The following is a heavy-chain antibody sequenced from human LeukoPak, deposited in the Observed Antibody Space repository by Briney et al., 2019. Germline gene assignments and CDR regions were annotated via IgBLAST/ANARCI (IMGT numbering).Heavy chain of an antibody. CDR3: ARDGTFDI. J-gene: IGHJ3*02. CDR2: INPDSGVT. V-gene: IGHV1-2*02. Sequence: ASVKVSCKASGYTFTDYYMHWVRHAPGPWLDLMGWINPDSGVTNYPQKFEGRVTMTRDTSSSTAYMELIRLRSDERAVYYCARDGTFDIWGQGTMVTVSS. CDR1: GYTFTDYY. D-gene: IGHD2-15*01.